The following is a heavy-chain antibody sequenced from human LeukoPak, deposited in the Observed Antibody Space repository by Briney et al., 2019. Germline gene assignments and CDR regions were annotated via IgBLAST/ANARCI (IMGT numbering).Heavy chain of an antibody. CDR3: VAPGGGYSGYEPFDY. Sequence: GGSLRLSCAASGFTFSSYWMHWVRQAPGKGLVWVSRINTDGSSTSYADSVKGRFTISRDNAKNTLYLQMNSLRAEDTAVYYCVAPGGGYSGYEPFDYRGQGTLVAVSS. V-gene: IGHV3-74*01. D-gene: IGHD5-12*01. CDR2: INTDGSST. CDR1: GFTFSSYW. J-gene: IGHJ4*02.